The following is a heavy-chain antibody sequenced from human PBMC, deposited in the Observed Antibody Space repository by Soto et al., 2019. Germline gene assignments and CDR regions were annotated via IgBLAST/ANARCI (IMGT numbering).Heavy chain of an antibody. CDR2: IYYSGST. J-gene: IGHJ4*02. D-gene: IGHD3-22*01. CDR3: ASGMVVGLYFHY. Sequence: PSETLSLTCTVSGGSISSYYWSWIRQPPGKGLEWIGYIYYSGSTNYNPSLKSRVTISVDTSKNQFSLKLSSVTAADTAVYYCASGMVVGLYFHYWGQGTLVTVSS. V-gene: IGHV4-59*08. CDR1: GGSISSYY.